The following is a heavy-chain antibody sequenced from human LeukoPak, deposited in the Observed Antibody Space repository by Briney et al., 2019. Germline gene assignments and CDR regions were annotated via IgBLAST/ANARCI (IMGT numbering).Heavy chain of an antibody. Sequence: PGGSLRLSCAASGFTFSSYWMSWVRQAPGKGLEWVANIKQDGSEKNYVDSVKGRFTISRDNAKNSLDLQMNSLRAEDTAVYYCARVILGYCSSTSCYYYYYMDVWGKGTTVTVSS. CDR2: IKQDGSEK. CDR1: GFTFSSYW. V-gene: IGHV3-7*01. CDR3: ARVILGYCSSTSCYYYYYMDV. D-gene: IGHD2-2*01. J-gene: IGHJ6*03.